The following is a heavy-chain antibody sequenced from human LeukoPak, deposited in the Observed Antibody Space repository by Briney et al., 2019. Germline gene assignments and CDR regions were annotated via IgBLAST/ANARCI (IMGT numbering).Heavy chain of an antibody. CDR1: GYTFTSYG. J-gene: IGHJ4*02. CDR2: ISAYNGNT. V-gene: IGHV1-18*01. Sequence: ASVRVSCKASGYTFTSYGISCVRQAPGQGLEWMGWISAYNGNTNYAQKLQGRVTMTTDTSTRTAYMELRSLRSDDTAVYYWARDDVRPYGAGSSANDYWGQGTLVTVSS. D-gene: IGHD3-10*01. CDR3: ARDDVRPYGAGSSANDY.